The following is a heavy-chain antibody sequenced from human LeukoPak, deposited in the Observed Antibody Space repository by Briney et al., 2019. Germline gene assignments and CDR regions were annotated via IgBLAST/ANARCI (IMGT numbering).Heavy chain of an antibody. CDR1: GGSISSYY. CDR3: ARDPRRKMSTIQNRGGAFDI. CDR2: IYYSGST. Sequence: SETLSLTCTVSGGSISSYYWSWIRQPPGKGLEWIGYIYYSGSTNYNPSLKSRVTISVDTSKNQFSLKLSSVTAADTAVYYCARDPRRKMSTIQNRGGAFDIWGQGTRVTVSS. J-gene: IGHJ3*02. V-gene: IGHV4-59*01. D-gene: IGHD5-24*01.